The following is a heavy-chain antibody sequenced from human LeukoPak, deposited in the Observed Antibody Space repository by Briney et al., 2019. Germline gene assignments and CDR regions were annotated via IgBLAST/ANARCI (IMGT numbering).Heavy chain of an antibody. CDR2: IYYSGST. CDR3: ATEKYYYDSSGYYRFDY. CDR1: GGSISSSSYY. J-gene: IGHJ4*02. D-gene: IGHD3-22*01. Sequence: SQTLSLTCTASGGSISSSSYYWGWIRQPPGKGLEWIGSIYYSGSTYYNPSLKSRVTISVDTSKNQFSLKLSSVTAADTAVYYCATEKYYYDSSGYYRFDYWGQGTLVTVSS. V-gene: IGHV4-39*07.